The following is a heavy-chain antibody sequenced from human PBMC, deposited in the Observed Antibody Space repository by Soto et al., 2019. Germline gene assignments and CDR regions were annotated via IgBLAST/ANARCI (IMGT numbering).Heavy chain of an antibody. Sequence: GGSLRLSCAASGFTFSSYGMHWVRQAPGKGLEWVAVIWYDGSNKYYADSVKGRFTISRDNSKNTLYLQMNSLRAEDTAVYYCARDDGSGSYYNVPYYYYYGMDVWGQGTTVTVSS. D-gene: IGHD3-10*01. CDR1: GFTFSSYG. J-gene: IGHJ6*02. CDR3: ARDDGSGSYYNVPYYYYYGMDV. CDR2: IWYDGSNK. V-gene: IGHV3-33*01.